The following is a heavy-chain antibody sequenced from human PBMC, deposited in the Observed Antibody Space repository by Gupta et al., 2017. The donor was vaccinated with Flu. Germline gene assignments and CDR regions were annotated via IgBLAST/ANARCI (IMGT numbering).Heavy chain of an antibody. J-gene: IGHJ4*02. CDR2: IWYDGSNK. D-gene: IGHD4-17*01. CDR3: ARTTTVNHYFDY. V-gene: IGHV3-33*01. CDR1: GFTFSSYG. Sequence: QVQLVESGGGVVQPGRSLRLSCAASGFTFSSYGMHWVRQAPGKGLEWVAVIWYDGSNKYYADSVKGRFTISRDNSKNTLYLQMNSLRAEDTAVYYCARTTTVNHYFDYWGQGTLVTVSS.